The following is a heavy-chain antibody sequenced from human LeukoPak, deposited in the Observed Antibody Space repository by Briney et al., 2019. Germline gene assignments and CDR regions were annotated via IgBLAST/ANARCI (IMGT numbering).Heavy chain of an antibody. V-gene: IGHV3-33*01. J-gene: IGHJ4*02. Sequence: GGSLRLSCAASGFTFSDYAMHWVRQAPGKGLEWVALTWVDGSNNHYADSVKGRFSISRDNSKNTLYLQMNSLRAEDTAVYYCARDSVMTTMTADPDYWGQGTLVTVSS. D-gene: IGHD4-17*01. CDR3: ARDSVMTTMTADPDY. CDR2: TWVDGSNN. CDR1: GFTFSDYA.